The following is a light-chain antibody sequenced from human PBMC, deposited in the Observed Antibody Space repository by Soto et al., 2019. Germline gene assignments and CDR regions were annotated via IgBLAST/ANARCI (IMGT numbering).Light chain of an antibody. J-gene: IGKJ5*01. CDR3: QQYDILPIT. CDR1: QDINIY. V-gene: IGKV1-33*01. CDR2: DAS. Sequence: DIQMTQSPSSLFASVGDRVTITCQATQDINIYLNWYQQKPGKAPNLLIYDASNLEIGVPSRFSGSGSGTHFTFTISSLQTEDIGTYYCQQYDILPITFGRGTQLDIK.